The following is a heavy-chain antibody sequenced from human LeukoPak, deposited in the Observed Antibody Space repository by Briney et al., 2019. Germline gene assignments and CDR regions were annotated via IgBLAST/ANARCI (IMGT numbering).Heavy chain of an antibody. CDR1: GYSISSGYY. V-gene: IGHV4-38-2*02. D-gene: IGHD3-10*01. CDR2: FDQSGST. Sequence: SETLSLTCTVSGYSISSGYYWGCIRQPPGKGLEWIGSFDQSGSTYYNPSLKSRVTISVDTSKNQFSLKLSSVTAADTAVYYCARGKPSYGSGTFYRPLEPNYMDVWGKGTTVTVSS. CDR3: ARGKPSYGSGTFYRPLEPNYMDV. J-gene: IGHJ6*03.